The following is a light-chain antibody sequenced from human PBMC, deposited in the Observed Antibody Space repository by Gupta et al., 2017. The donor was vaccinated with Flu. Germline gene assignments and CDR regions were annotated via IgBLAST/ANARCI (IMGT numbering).Light chain of an antibody. CDR1: TGTVTSGHY. V-gene: IGLV7-46*01. CDR2: DTS. J-gene: IGLJ2*01. Sequence: QAVVTQEPSLPVSPGGTVTLTCGSSTGTVTSGHYPYWFQQKPGQAPRTLIYDTSNKHSWTPARFSGSLLGGKAALXVXGAQPEXEADYYCLLYYSGVRVFGGGTKLTVL. CDR3: LLYYSGVRV.